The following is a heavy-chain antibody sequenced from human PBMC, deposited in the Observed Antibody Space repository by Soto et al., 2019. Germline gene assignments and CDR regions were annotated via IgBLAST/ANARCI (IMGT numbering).Heavy chain of an antibody. J-gene: IGHJ4*02. D-gene: IGHD2-15*01. Sequence: QVQVVQSGAEVKKPGSSVKVSCKASGTTFSNYAISWVRQAPGQGLEWMGGIIPIFGTTNYPQKFQGRLTITADEPTSTVYMELSSLTSEDTAVYYCVARRDWSGGSCPDYFDYWGQGTLVTVSS. CDR1: GTTFSNYA. CDR2: IIPIFGTT. V-gene: IGHV1-69*01. CDR3: VARRDWSGGSCPDYFDY.